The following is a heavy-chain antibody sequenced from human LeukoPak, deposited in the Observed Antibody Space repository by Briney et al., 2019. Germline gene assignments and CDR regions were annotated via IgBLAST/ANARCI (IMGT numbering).Heavy chain of an antibody. CDR3: ARAGLWFGELLSQYYYYYGMDV. D-gene: IGHD3-10*01. V-gene: IGHV1-69*13. J-gene: IGHJ6*04. CDR2: IIPMFGTA. Sequence: AAVKVSCKASGGTFSSCAISWVRQAPGQGLEWMGDIIPMFGTADNAQKFQGRVTLTADESMSTAYMELSSLRSEDTAVYYCARAGLWFGELLSQYYYYYGMDVWGKGTTVTVSS. CDR1: GGTFSSCA.